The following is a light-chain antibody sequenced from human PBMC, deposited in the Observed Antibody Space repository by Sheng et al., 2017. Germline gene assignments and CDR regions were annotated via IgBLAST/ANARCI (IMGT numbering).Light chain of an antibody. Sequence: DIQMTQSPTTLSASVGDRVTITCRASQGISTWLAWYQQKPGKAPNLLIYKASSLESGVPSRFSGSGSGTEFTLTISSLQPDDFATYYCQHSYNTPRTFGQGTKVEI. CDR1: QGISTW. CDR2: KAS. J-gene: IGKJ1*01. V-gene: IGKV1-5*03. CDR3: QHSYNTPRT.